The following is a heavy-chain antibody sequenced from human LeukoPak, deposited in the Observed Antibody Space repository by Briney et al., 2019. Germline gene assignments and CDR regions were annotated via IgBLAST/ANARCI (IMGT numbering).Heavy chain of an antibody. CDR1: GGSISSSSYY. CDR3: ARSGYSDGPFDY. D-gene: IGHD5-18*01. V-gene: IGHV4-39*07. Sequence: SETLSLTCTVSGGSISSSSYYWGWIRQPPGKGLEWIGSIYYSGSTYYNPSLKSRVTILVDTSKNQFSLKLSSVTAADTAVYYCARSGYSDGPFDYWGQGTLVTVSS. J-gene: IGHJ4*02. CDR2: IYYSGST.